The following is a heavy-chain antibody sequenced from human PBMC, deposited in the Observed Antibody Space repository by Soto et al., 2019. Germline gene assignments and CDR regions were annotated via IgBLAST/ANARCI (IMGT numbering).Heavy chain of an antibody. CDR3: ASSLRPLRYFDWLFGTFDY. Sequence: PSETLSLTCTVSGGSISSGDYYWSWIRQPPGKGLEWIGYIYYSGSTYYNPSLKSRVTISVDTSKNQFSLKLSSVTAADTAVYYCASSLRPLRYFDWLFGTFDYWGQGPLVTVSS. CDR1: GGSISSGDYY. V-gene: IGHV4-30-4*01. D-gene: IGHD3-9*01. J-gene: IGHJ4*02. CDR2: IYYSGST.